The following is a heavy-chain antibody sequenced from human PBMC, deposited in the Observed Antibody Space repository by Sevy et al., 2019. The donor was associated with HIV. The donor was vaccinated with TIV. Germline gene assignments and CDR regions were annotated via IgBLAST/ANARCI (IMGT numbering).Heavy chain of an antibody. V-gene: IGHV1-2*02. Sequence: ASVKVSCKASGYTFTGYYMHWVRQAPGQGLEWMGWINPNRGGTNYAQKFQGRVTMTRDTSISTAYMELSRLRSDDTAVYYCARDLRRDIVVVPAIYWGQGTLVTVSS. J-gene: IGHJ4*02. CDR3: ARDLRRDIVVVPAIY. CDR2: INPNRGGT. D-gene: IGHD2-2*01. CDR1: GYTFTGYY.